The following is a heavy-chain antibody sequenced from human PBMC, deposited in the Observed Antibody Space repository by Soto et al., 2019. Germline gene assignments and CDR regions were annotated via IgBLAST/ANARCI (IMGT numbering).Heavy chain of an antibody. Sequence: SETLSLTCTVSGGSISSYYWNWIRQPPGKGLEWIGYIYYSGSTNYNPSLKSRVTISVDTSKNQFSLKLSSVTAADTAVYYCARGYCSGGSCYYFDYWGQGTLVTVSS. CDR2: IYYSGST. CDR1: GGSISSYY. J-gene: IGHJ4*02. CDR3: ARGYCSGGSCYYFDY. V-gene: IGHV4-59*01. D-gene: IGHD2-15*01.